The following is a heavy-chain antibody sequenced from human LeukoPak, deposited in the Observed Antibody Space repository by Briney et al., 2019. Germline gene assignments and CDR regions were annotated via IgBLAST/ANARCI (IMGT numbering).Heavy chain of an antibody. D-gene: IGHD3-9*01. CDR2: ISSSSSYI. CDR1: GFTFSSYS. J-gene: IGHJ3*02. V-gene: IGHV3-21*01. CDR3: ARGVLRYFDWLLSGDAFDI. Sequence: GGSLRLSCAASGFTFSSYSMNWVRQAPGKGLEWVSSISSSSSYIYYADSVKGRFTISRDNAKNSLYLQMNSLRAEDTAVYYCARGVLRYFDWLLSGDAFDIWGQGTMVTVSS.